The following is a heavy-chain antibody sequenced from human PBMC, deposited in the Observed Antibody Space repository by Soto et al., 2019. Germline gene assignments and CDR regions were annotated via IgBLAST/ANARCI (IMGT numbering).Heavy chain of an antibody. CDR3: ARVVGALGHWCDP. Sequence: QVQLVQSGAEVKMPGASVKVSCKASGDTFTSYGLIWVRQAPGQGLEWMGRISAYNYNTNYAQKLQGRVTMTTDTSTSTVYMEPRSLRSADTAVYYCARVVGALGHWCDPWGQGTLVTVSS. D-gene: IGHD1-26*01. V-gene: IGHV1-18*01. CDR2: ISAYNYNT. CDR1: GDTFTSYG. J-gene: IGHJ5*02.